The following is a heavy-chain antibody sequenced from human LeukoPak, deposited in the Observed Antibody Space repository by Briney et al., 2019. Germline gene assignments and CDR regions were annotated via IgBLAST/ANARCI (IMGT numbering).Heavy chain of an antibody. CDR2: INPNSGGT. CDR3: ARDMVAGSGSYSYGMDV. D-gene: IGHD3-10*01. CDR1: GYTFTGYY. J-gene: IGHJ6*02. Sequence: ASVKVSCKASGYTFTGYYMHWVRQAPGQGLEWMGWINPNSGGTNYAQKSQGRVTMTRDTSISTAYMELSRLRSDDTAVYYCARDMVAGSGSYSYGMDVWGQGTTVTVSS. V-gene: IGHV1-2*02.